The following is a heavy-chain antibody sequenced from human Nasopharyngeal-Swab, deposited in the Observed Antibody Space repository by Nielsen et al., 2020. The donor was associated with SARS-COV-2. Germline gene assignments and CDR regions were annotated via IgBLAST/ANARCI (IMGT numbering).Heavy chain of an antibody. J-gene: IGHJ4*02. D-gene: IGHD3-10*01. CDR2: INHSGST. V-gene: IGHV4-34*01. CDR3: ARGFRGTMVRGVYDY. Sequence: GSLRLSCAVYGGSFSGYYWSWIRKPPGKGLEWIGEINHSGSTNYNPSLKSRVTISVDTSKNQFSLKLSSVTAADTAVYYCARGFRGTMVRGVYDYWGQGTLVTVSS. CDR1: GGSFSGYY.